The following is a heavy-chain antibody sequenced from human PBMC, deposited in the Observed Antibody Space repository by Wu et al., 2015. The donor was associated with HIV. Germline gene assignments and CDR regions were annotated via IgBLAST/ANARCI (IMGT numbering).Heavy chain of an antibody. Sequence: QVQLVQSGAEVKKPGSSVKVSCKASGGTFSSYAISWVRQAPGQGLEWMGGIIPIFGTANYAQKFQGRVTITTDESTSTAYMELSSLRSEDAAVYYCARASPAYYYDSSGLNFDYWGQGNAGHRLL. CDR3: ARASPAYYYDSSGLNFDY. J-gene: IGHJ4*02. CDR2: IIPIFGTA. V-gene: IGHV1-69*05. D-gene: IGHD3-22*01. CDR1: GGTFSSYA.